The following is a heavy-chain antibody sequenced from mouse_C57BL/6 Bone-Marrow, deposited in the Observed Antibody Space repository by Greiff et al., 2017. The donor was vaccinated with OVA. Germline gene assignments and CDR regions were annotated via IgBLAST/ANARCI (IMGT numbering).Heavy chain of an antibody. J-gene: IGHJ4*01. Sequence: VQLQQSGPELVKPGASVKIPCKASGYTFTDYNMDWVKQSHGKSLEWIGDINPNNGGTIYNQKFKGKATLTVDKSSSTAYMELRSLTSEDTAVYYCARKSLTVYYAMDYWGQGTSVTVSS. CDR2: INPNNGGT. CDR1: GYTFTDYN. CDR3: ARKSLTVYYAMDY. V-gene: IGHV1-18*01. D-gene: IGHD6-2*01.